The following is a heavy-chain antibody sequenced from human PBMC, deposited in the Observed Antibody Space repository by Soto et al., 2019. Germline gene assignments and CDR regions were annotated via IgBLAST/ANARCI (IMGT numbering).Heavy chain of an antibody. CDR2: INTGNGTT. Sequence: QVQFLQSGAEVKKPGASVIVSCKTSGYIFTNYPFHWVRQAPGRGLEWVAWINTGNGTTRYSPKLQGRVSLRTDTSASTAYLELTRLRFEDTAVYYCASNAFDYWGQGTLVAVSP. J-gene: IGHJ4*02. V-gene: IGHV1-3*04. CDR1: GYIFTNYP. CDR3: ASNAFDY.